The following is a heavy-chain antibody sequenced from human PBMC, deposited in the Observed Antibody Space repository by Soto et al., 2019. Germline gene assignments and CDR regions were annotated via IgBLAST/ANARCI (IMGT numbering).Heavy chain of an antibody. J-gene: IGHJ4*02. CDR2: IYSGGST. CDR1: GFTVSSNY. CDR3: AREGSSGYYYYFDY. Sequence: EVQLVETGGGWIQPGGSLRLSFAASGFTVSSNYMSWVRQAPGKGLEWVSVIYSGGSTYYADSVKGRFTISRDNSKNTLYLQMNSLRAEDTAVYYCAREGSSGYYYYFDYWGQGTLVTVSS. D-gene: IGHD3-22*01. V-gene: IGHV3-53*02.